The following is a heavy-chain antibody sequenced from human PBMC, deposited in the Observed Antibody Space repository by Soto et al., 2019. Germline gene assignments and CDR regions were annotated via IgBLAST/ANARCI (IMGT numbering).Heavy chain of an antibody. CDR1: GGTFSSYS. CDR2: IIPIFGTA. Sequence: QVQLVQSGAEVKKPGSSVKVSCKASGGTFSSYSINWERQAPGQGLEWMGEIIPIFGTANYAQKFQGRVTITADESTSTAYMELSSLRSEDTAVYYCARDGGRNSGGIDYWGQGTLVTVSS. D-gene: IGHD1-26*01. J-gene: IGHJ4*02. V-gene: IGHV1-69*01. CDR3: ARDGGRNSGGIDY.